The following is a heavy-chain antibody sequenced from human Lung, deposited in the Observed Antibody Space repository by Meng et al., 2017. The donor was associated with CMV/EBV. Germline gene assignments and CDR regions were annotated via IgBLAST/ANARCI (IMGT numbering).Heavy chain of an antibody. CDR1: GGSFSGYY. D-gene: IGHD6-25*01. J-gene: IGHJ4*02. CDR3: ARSPWRQRGDFDY. Sequence: SETLSLXXAVYGGSFSGYYWSWIRQPPGKGLEWIGEINHSGSTNYNPSLKSRVTISVDTSKNQFSLKLSSVTAADTAVYYCARSPWRQRGDFDYWGQGTLVTVSS. V-gene: IGHV4-34*01. CDR2: INHSGST.